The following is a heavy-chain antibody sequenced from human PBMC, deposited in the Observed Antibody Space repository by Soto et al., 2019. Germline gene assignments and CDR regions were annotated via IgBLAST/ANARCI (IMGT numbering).Heavy chain of an antibody. J-gene: IGHJ4*02. V-gene: IGHV4-39*01. CDR2: IYYSGST. Sequence: PSETLSLTCTVSGGSISSSSYYWGWIRQPPGKGLEWIGSIYYSGSTYYNPSLKSRVTISVDTSKNQFSLKLSSVTAADTAVYYCARQEDEYYFDYWGQGTLVTVSS. CDR3: ARQEDEYYFDY. CDR1: GGSISSSSYY.